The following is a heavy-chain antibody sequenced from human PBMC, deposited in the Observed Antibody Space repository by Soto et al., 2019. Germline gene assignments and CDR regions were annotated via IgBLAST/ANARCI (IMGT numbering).Heavy chain of an antibody. CDR3: AREFPITMVRGVMDV. CDR1: GYTFTSYA. J-gene: IGHJ6*02. Sequence: ASVKVSCKASGYTFTSYAMHWVRQAPGQRLEWMGWINAGNGNTKYSQKFQGRDTITRDTSASTAYMELSSLRSEDTAVYYCAREFPITMVRGVMDVWGQGTTVTVSS. V-gene: IGHV1-3*01. CDR2: INAGNGNT. D-gene: IGHD3-10*01.